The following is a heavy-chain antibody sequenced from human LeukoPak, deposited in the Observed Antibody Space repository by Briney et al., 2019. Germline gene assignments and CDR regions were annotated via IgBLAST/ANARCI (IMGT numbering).Heavy chain of an antibody. D-gene: IGHD6-19*01. CDR3: AREDVDITVATSGAFDI. CDR2: IISDGSST. V-gene: IGHV3-74*01. J-gene: IGHJ3*02. Sequence: GGSLRLSCAASGFTFNRFWMHWVRQAPGKGLVWVSRIISDGSSTNYADSVKGRFTISRDNAKNTLYLPMNSLRAEDTALYYCAREDVDITVATSGAFDIWGQGTMVTVSS. CDR1: GFTFNRFW.